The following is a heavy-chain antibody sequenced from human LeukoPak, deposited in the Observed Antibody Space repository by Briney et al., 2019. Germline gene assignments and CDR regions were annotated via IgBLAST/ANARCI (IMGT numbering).Heavy chain of an antibody. D-gene: IGHD6-13*01. V-gene: IGHV3-30*18. J-gene: IGHJ6*03. CDR3: AKDSQELTYSHYYYMDV. CDR1: GFSFSTHG. Sequence: GGSLRLSCAASGFSFSTHGMHWVRQAPGKGLEWVAVISYDGTIKYYEDSVKGRFTTSRDNSKSTLYLQVDSLRAEDTAVYYCAKDSQELTYSHYYYMDVWGKGTTVTVSS. CDR2: ISYDGTIK.